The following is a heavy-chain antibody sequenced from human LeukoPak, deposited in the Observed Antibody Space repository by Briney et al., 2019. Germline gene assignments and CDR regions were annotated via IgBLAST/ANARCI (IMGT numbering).Heavy chain of an antibody. D-gene: IGHD3-22*01. CDR3: AASPDYYDSSGYSYYFDY. J-gene: IGHJ4*02. CDR1: RFTFTSSA. CDR2: IVVGSGNT. V-gene: IGHV1-58*01. Sequence: GASVKVSCKASRFTFTSSAVQWVRQARGQRLEWIGWIVVGSGNTNYAQKFQERVTITRDMSTSTAYMELSSLRSEDTAVYYCAASPDYYDSSGYSYYFDYWGQGTLVTVSS.